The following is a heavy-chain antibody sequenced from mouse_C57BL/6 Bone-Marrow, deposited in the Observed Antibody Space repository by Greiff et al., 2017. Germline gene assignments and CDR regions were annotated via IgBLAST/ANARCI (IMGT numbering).Heavy chain of an antibody. D-gene: IGHD3-2*02. CDR3: ARWDSSGYYYAMDY. CDR2: IYPGDGDT. V-gene: IGHV1-82*01. Sequence: VQLQQSGPELVKPGASVKISCKASGYAFSSSWMNWVKQRPGKGLEWIGRIYPGDGDTNYNGKFKGKATLTADKSSSTAYMLHSSLTSEDSAVYFCARWDSSGYYYAMDYWGQGTSVTVSS. J-gene: IGHJ4*01. CDR1: GYAFSSSW.